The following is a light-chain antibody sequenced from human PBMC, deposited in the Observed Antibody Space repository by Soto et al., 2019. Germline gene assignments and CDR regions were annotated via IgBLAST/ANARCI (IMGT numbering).Light chain of an antibody. CDR2: DVS. V-gene: IGLV2-14*01. CDR1: SSDVGGYNY. CDR3: SSYTSISLV. Sequence: QSALTQPASVSRSPGQSITISCTGTSSDVGGYNYVSWYQQHPGKAPKLMIYDVSNRPSGVSNRFSGPKSGNTASLTISGLQAEDEADYYCSSYTSISLVFGGGTKLTVL. J-gene: IGLJ2*01.